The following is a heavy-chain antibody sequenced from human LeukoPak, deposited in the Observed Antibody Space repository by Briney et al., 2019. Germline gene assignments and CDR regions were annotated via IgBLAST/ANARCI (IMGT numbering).Heavy chain of an antibody. Sequence: RTGGSLRLSCAASGFTVSSNEMSWVRQAPGKGLEWVSSISGGSTYYSNSVKGRFTISRDNSKNMLYLQMNSLRAEDTAVYYCVKQSGYRGYDFFDYWGQGALVTVSS. CDR3: VKQSGYRGYDFFDY. V-gene: IGHV3-38-3*01. J-gene: IGHJ4*02. CDR1: GFTVSSNE. CDR2: ISGGST. D-gene: IGHD5-12*01.